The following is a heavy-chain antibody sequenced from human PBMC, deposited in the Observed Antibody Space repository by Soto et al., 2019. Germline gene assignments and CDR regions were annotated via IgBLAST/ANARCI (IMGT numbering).Heavy chain of an antibody. J-gene: IGHJ4*02. Sequence: SETLSLTCTVSGVSISSYYWSWIRQPPGKGLEWIGYIYYSGSTNYNPSLKSRVTISVDTSKNQFSLKLSSVTAADTAVYYCARVSFRGDYFDYWGQGTLVTVSS. CDR1: GVSISSYY. CDR2: IYYSGST. D-gene: IGHD3-3*02. V-gene: IGHV4-59*01. CDR3: ARVSFRGDYFDY.